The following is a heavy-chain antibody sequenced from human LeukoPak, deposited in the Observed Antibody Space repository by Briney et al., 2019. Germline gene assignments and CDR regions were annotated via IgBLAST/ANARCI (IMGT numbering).Heavy chain of an antibody. V-gene: IGHV4-39*07. Sequence: SETLSLTCTVSGGSISSSSYYWGWIRQPPGKGLEWIGSMYFSGSTYYNPSLKSRVTISIDTSKNQFSLKLSSVTAADTALYYCARGARGSESYFDYWGQGTLVTVSS. CDR1: GGSISSSSYY. CDR3: ARGARGSESYFDY. D-gene: IGHD3-10*01. CDR2: MYFSGST. J-gene: IGHJ4*02.